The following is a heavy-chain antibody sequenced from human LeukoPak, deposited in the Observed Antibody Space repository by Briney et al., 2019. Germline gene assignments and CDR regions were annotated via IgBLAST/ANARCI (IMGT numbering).Heavy chain of an antibody. CDR1: GFTFSNYA. Sequence: PGGSLRLSCAASGFTFSNYAVSWVRKAPRKGLEWVSTVGGRSSGTYYADSVKGRFTISRDNSENTFYLQMNSLRVEDTAVYYCATHMTTVTTPFDYWGQGTLVTVSS. V-gene: IGHV3-23*01. D-gene: IGHD4-17*01. CDR2: VGGRSSGT. J-gene: IGHJ4*02. CDR3: ATHMTTVTTPFDY.